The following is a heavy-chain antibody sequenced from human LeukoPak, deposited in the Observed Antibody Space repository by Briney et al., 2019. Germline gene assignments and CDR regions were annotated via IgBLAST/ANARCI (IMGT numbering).Heavy chain of an antibody. CDR2: ISGSGGST. D-gene: IGHD6-13*01. V-gene: IGHV3-23*01. Sequence: PGGSLRLSCAASGFTFSSYAMSWVRQAPGKGLEWVSAISGSGGSTYYADSVKGRFTISRDNSKNTLYLQMNSLRAEDTAVYYCASNTASIAAAGTLIDYWGQGTLVTVSS. CDR1: GFTFSSYA. J-gene: IGHJ4*02. CDR3: ASNTASIAAAGTLIDY.